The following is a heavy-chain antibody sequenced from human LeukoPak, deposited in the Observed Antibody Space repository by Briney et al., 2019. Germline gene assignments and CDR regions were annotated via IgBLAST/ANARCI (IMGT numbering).Heavy chain of an antibody. CDR2: VSGYNGNT. J-gene: IGHJ5*02. V-gene: IGHV1-18*04. Sequence: GASVKVSCKASGCTFTSYAFSWVRQAPGQGLEWIGWVSGYNGNTNYAQKVQGRVTMTTDTSTSTAYMELRSLRSDDTAVYYCARTGWGVPAAGDWFDPWGQGTLVTVSS. CDR1: GCTFTSYA. CDR3: ARTGWGVPAAGDWFDP. D-gene: IGHD2-2*01.